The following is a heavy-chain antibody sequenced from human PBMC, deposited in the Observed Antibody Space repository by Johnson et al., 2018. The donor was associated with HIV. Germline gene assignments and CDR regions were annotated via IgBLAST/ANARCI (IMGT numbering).Heavy chain of an antibody. J-gene: IGHJ3*02. V-gene: IGHV3-30*04. CDR1: GFIFSSYA. Sequence: QVQLVESGGGVVQPGRSLRLSCAASGFIFSSYAIHWVRQAPGKGLQWVAVIGFDGTNKYYADSLKGRFTISRDNSKNTLYLQMNSLRPEDTALDFCARDSGAPGNDAFDIWGQGTMVTISS. CDR2: IGFDGTNK. CDR3: ARDSGAPGNDAFDI. D-gene: IGHD1-26*01.